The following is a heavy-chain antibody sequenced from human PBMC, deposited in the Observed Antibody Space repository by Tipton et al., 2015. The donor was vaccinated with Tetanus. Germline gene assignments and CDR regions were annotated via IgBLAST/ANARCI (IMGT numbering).Heavy chain of an antibody. Sequence: TLSLTCTVSGGSISNYYWSWIRQPAGKGLEWIGRIYSMGSTKYNPSLKSRLTMSVDTSKNQFSLKLNSMAAADTAVYYCAKSLVTFGSYRPLFDSWGQGTLVTVSS. CDR2: IYSMGST. D-gene: IGHD3-10*01. V-gene: IGHV4-4*07. CDR1: GGSISNYY. J-gene: IGHJ4*02. CDR3: AKSLVTFGSYRPLFDS.